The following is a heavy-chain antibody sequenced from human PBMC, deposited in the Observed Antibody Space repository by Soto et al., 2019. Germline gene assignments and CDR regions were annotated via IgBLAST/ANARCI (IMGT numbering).Heavy chain of an antibody. CDR1: GYTFTSYG. J-gene: IGHJ6*03. D-gene: IGHD2-15*01. CDR2: ISAYNGNT. Sequence: ASVKVSCKASGYTFTSYGISWVRQAPGQWLEWMGWISAYNGNTNYAQKLQGRVTMTTDTSTSTAYMELRSLRSDDTAVYYCARTGGYCSGGSCYLDLYYYYYMDVWRKGTTVTVSS. V-gene: IGHV1-18*01. CDR3: ARTGGYCSGGSCYLDLYYYYYMDV.